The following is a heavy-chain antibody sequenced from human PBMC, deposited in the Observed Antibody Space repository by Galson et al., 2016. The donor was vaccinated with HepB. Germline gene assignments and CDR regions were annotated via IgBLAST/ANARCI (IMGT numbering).Heavy chain of an antibody. CDR3: ARRLDTQRRIAGWGWGMDV. D-gene: IGHD6-19*01. V-gene: IGHV3-7*01. CDR2: INQDESEK. CDR1: GFTFRSYW. J-gene: IGHJ6*02. Sequence: SLRLSCAASGFTFRSYWMSWVRQAPGKGLEWVANINQDESEKYSENSVKGRFTISTDNGKDSLYLQMSSLRVEDAGVYYCARRLDTQRRIAGWGWGMDVWGQGTTVTVS.